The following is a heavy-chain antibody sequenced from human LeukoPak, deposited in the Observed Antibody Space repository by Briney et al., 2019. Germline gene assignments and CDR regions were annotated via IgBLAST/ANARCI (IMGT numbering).Heavy chain of an antibody. CDR3: AKKRGSYDSSGPTDY. D-gene: IGHD3-22*01. CDR2: IYSGGST. CDR1: GFTVSSNY. J-gene: IGHJ4*02. V-gene: IGHV3-53*01. Sequence: PGGSLRLSCAASGFTVSSNYMGWVRQAPGKGLEWVSVIYSGGSTYYADSAKGRFTISRDNSKNTLYLQMNSLRAEDTAVYYCAKKRGSYDSSGPTDYWGQGTLVTVSS.